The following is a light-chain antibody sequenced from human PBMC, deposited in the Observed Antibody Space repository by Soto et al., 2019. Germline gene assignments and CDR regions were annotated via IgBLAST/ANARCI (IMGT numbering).Light chain of an antibody. V-gene: IGLV2-23*01. CDR3: CSYAGSSTLV. CDR2: EGS. Sequence: QSVLTQPASGSGSPGQAITISCTGTSSGVGCYNLVSWYQHHPGKAPKLMIYEGSKRPSGVSNRFSGYKSANTASLTISGLHAEDEADYDCCSYAGSSTLVFGGGTQLTVL. CDR1: SSGVGCYNL. J-gene: IGLJ2*01.